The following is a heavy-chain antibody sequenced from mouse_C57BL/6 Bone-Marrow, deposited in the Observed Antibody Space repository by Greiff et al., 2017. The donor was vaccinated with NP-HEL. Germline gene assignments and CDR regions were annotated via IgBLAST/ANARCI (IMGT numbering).Heavy chain of an antibody. CDR3: ARYYYGIPRMDY. D-gene: IGHD2-1*01. CDR2: IHPNSGST. V-gene: IGHV1-64*01. CDR1: GYTFTSYW. Sequence: QVQLQQPGAELVKPGASVKLSCKASGYTFTSYWMHWVKQRPGQGLEWIGMIHPNSGSTNYNEKFKSKATLTVDKSSSTAYLQLSRLTSDDSAVYYCARYYYGIPRMDYWGQGTSVTVSS. J-gene: IGHJ4*01.